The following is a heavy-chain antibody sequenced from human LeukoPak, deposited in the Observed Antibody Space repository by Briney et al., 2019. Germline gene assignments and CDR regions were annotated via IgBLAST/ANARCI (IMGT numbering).Heavy chain of an antibody. CDR3: ATMALRTSCPFDY. CDR2: IIPIFGTA. CDR1: GGTFSSYA. V-gene: IGHV1-69*05. Sequence: SVKVSCKASGGTFSSYAISWVRQAPGQGLEWMGGIIPIFGTANYAQKFQGRVTITTDESTSTAYMELNSLRSEDTAVYYCATMALRTSCPFDYWGQGTLVTVSS. J-gene: IGHJ4*02. D-gene: IGHD2-2*01.